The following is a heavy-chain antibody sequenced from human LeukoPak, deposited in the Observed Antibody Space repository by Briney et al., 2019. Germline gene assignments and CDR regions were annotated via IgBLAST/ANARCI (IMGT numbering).Heavy chain of an antibody. V-gene: IGHV4-34*01. CDR1: GGSFSGYY. J-gene: IGHJ4*02. CDR2: INHSGST. Sequence: SETLSLTCAVYGGSFSGYYWSWSRQPPGKGLEWIGEINHSGSTNYNPSLKSRVTISVDTSKNQFSLKLSSVTAADTAVYYCARGGPKLRPRPYYFDYWGQGTLVTVSS. D-gene: IGHD2-15*01. CDR3: ARGGPKLRPRPYYFDY.